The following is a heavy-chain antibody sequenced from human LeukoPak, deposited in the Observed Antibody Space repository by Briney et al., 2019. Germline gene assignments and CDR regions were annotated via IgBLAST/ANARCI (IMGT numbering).Heavy chain of an antibody. D-gene: IGHD1-26*01. Sequence: GGSLRLSCAASGFTFSSCAMNWVRQAPGKGLEWVSYISSSSSTVYYADSVKGRFTISRDNAKNSLYLQMNSLRAEDTAVYYCARDPFPGWELPGWFDPWGQGTLVTVSS. CDR3: ARDPFPGWELPGWFDP. V-gene: IGHV3-48*01. J-gene: IGHJ5*02. CDR2: ISSSSSTV. CDR1: GFTFSSCA.